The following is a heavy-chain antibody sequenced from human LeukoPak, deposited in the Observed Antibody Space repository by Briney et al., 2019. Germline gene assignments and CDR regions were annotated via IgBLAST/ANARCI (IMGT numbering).Heavy chain of an antibody. J-gene: IGHJ4*02. Sequence: PGGSLRLSCAASGFTVSNNYMNWVRQAPGKGLEWVSLIYSGGSTYYADSVKGRFTISRDNSKNTLYLQMNSLRAEDTAVYYCAKDIPRNPLYYFDYWGQGTLVTVSS. CDR3: AKDIPRNPLYYFDY. V-gene: IGHV3-53*01. CDR1: GFTVSNNY. CDR2: IYSGGST.